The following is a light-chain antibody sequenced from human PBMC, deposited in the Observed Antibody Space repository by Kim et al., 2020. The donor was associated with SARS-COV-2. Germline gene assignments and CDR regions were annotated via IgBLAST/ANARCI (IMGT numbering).Light chain of an antibody. V-gene: IGLV1-40*01. Sequence: QMITISCTGSSSNIGAGYDVHWYQQLPRTAPKLLLSGNSNRPSGVPDRVSGSKSGTSASLAITGLQAEDEADYYCQSYDSSLSGYVFGTGTKVTVL. CDR1: SSNIGAGYD. CDR3: QSYDSSLSGYV. J-gene: IGLJ1*01. CDR2: GNS.